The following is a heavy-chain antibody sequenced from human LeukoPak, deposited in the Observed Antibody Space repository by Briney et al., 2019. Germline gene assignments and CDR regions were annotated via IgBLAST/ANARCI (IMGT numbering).Heavy chain of an antibody. CDR1: GGSISSYY. CDR3: ARGSSWLDY. V-gene: IGHV4-59*01. Sequence: SETLSLTCTVSGGSISSYYWSWIRQPPGKGLEWIGYMYYSGNTNYNPSLKSRVTISVDTSKNQFSLKLSSVTAADTAVYYCARGSSWLDYWGQGTLVAVSS. CDR2: MYYSGNT. J-gene: IGHJ4*02. D-gene: IGHD6-13*01.